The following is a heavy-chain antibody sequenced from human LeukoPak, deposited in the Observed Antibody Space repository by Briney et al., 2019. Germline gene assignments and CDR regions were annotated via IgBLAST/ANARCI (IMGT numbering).Heavy chain of an antibody. Sequence: QPGGSLRLSCAASGFTFSSYAMHWVRQAPGKGLEWVAVISHDGNNKYYADSVKGRFTISRDNSKNTLYLQMNSLRAEDTAVYYCARGVEMATKLTHRARPFDYWGQGTLVTVSS. V-gene: IGHV3-30*04. CDR1: GFTFSSYA. CDR3: ARGVEMATKLTHRARPFDY. D-gene: IGHD5-24*01. CDR2: ISHDGNNK. J-gene: IGHJ4*02.